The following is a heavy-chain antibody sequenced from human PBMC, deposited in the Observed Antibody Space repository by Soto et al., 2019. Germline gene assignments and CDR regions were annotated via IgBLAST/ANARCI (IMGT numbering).Heavy chain of an antibody. Sequence: EVQLLESGGGLVQPGGSLRLSCAASGFTFSSYAMSWVRQAPGKGLEWVSAISGSGGSTYYADSVKGRFTISRDNSKNTLYLQMNSLRAEDTAVYYFAMSGYDFWSGYSYYFDYWGQGTLVTVSS. CDR1: GFTFSSYA. J-gene: IGHJ4*02. D-gene: IGHD3-3*01. CDR3: AMSGYDFWSGYSYYFDY. V-gene: IGHV3-23*01. CDR2: ISGSGGST.